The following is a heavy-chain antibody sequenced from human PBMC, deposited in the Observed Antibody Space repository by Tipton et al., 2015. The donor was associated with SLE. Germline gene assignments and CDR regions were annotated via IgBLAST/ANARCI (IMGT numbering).Heavy chain of an antibody. D-gene: IGHD7-27*01. Sequence: QLVQSGAEVKKPGASVKVSCKASGYIFTTYYIHWVRQAPGQGLEWMGRINPSGGNTIHAQKFQGRVTMTRDTSTSTVYMEVRSLRSEDTAVYYCAKLGFHSYSMDGWGKGTTVTVSS. CDR1: GYIFTTYY. CDR2: INPSGGNT. V-gene: IGHV1-46*01. CDR3: AKLGFHSYSMDG. J-gene: IGHJ6*03.